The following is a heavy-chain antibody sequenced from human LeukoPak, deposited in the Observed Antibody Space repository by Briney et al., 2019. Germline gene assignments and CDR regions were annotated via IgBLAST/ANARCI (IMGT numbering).Heavy chain of an antibody. CDR2: ISGSGGST. D-gene: IGHD3-22*01. J-gene: IGHJ4*02. V-gene: IGHV3-23*01. CDR3: AKSERGYYYDSSGYYRTARENY. Sequence: GGSLRLSCAASGFTFSSYAMSWVRQAPGKGLEWVSAISGSGGSTYYADSVKGRSTISRDNSKNTLYLQMNSLRAEDTAVYYCAKSERGYYYDSSGYYRTARENYWGQGTLVTVSS. CDR1: GFTFSSYA.